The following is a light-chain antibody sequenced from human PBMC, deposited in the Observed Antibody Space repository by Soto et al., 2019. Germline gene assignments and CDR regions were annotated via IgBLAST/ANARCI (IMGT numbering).Light chain of an antibody. CDR2: GAS. CDR1: QSVSSD. J-gene: IGKJ4*01. Sequence: EIVMTQYPATLSVSPGERATLSCRASQSVSSDLAWYQQKPGQTPRLLIFGASTRATGIPARFSGSGSGKEFALAISSLQSEDFAVYYCQQDNNWPLTFGGGTKVEI. CDR3: QQDNNWPLT. V-gene: IGKV3-15*01.